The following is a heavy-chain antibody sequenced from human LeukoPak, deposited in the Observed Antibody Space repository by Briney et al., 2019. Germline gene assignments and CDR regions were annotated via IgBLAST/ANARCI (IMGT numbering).Heavy chain of an antibody. D-gene: IGHD2-2*02. J-gene: IGHJ3*02. Sequence: PGRSLRLSCAASGFTFSSYAMHWVRQAPGKGLEWVAVISYDGSNKYYADSVKGRFTISRGNSKNTLYLQMNSLRAEDTAVYYCARDRRGYCSSTSCFTDAFDIWGQGTMVTVSS. CDR3: ARDRRGYCSSTSCFTDAFDI. CDR1: GFTFSSYA. V-gene: IGHV3-30*04. CDR2: ISYDGSNK.